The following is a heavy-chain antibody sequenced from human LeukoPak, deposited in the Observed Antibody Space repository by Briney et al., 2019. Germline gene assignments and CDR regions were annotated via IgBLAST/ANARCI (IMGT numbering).Heavy chain of an antibody. J-gene: IGHJ4*02. V-gene: IGHV1-46*01. Sequence: GASVKVSCKASGYTFTSYYMHLVRQAPGQGLEWMGMINPSGGSTSYAQKFQGRVTMTRDTSTSTVYMELSSLRSEDTAVYYCARGAAGVWYFDYWGQGTLVTVSS. D-gene: IGHD3-3*01. CDR1: GYTFTSYY. CDR3: ARGAAGVWYFDY. CDR2: INPSGGST.